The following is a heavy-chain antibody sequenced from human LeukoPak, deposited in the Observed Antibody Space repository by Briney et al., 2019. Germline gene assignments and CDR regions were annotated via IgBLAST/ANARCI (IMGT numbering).Heavy chain of an antibody. CDR3: TTGPYYGSGSLIPYNWFDP. V-gene: IGHV3-15*01. D-gene: IGHD3-10*01. CDR1: GFTFSNAW. CDR2: IKSKTDGGTT. J-gene: IGHJ5*02. Sequence: PGGSLRLSCAASGFTFSNAWMSWVRQAPGKGLEWVGRIKSKTDGGTTDYAAPVKGRFTISRDDSKNTLYMQMNSLRTEDTAVYYCTTGPYYGSGSLIPYNWFDPWGQGTLVTVSS.